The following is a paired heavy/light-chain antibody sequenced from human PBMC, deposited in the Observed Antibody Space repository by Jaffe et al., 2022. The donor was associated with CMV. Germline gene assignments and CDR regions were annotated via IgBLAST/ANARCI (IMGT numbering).Light chain of an antibody. CDR3: CSLVGDYTWL. V-gene: IGLV2-11*01. Sequence: QSALTQPRSVSGSPGQSVTISCTGTSSSVGAFRYVSWFQVHPGKAPKLLVHDVSQRPSGVPDRFSGSQSGNTASLTVSGLQADDEAEYYCCSLVGDYTWLFGGGTKLTVL. CDR2: DVS. J-gene: IGLJ2*01. CDR1: SSSVGAFRY.
Heavy chain of an antibody. D-gene: IGHD2-21*01. CDR2: IDPTGGAT. CDR1: TFMFTHSYF. J-gene: IGHJ4*02. V-gene: IGHV1-46*01. CDR3: ATSVAVNAKSFDY. Sequence: QVQLVQSGAEVKKPGSSVKVPCKASTFMFTHSYFIHWVRLVPGQGLEWMGIIDPTGGATSDSRKFQGRFTMTRDTATNTVYMDLISLTSEDTAIYYCATSVAVNAKSFDYWGQGTPVTVSS.